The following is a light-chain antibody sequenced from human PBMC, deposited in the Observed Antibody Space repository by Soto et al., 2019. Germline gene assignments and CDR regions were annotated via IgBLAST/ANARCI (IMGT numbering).Light chain of an antibody. J-gene: IGLJ1*01. CDR1: SSDVGPYDY. CDR3: SSFASSNNYV. Sequence: SALTQHPSASGSPGQSVTISCTGTSSDVGPYDYVSWYQQHPGKAPKLMIFEVSKRPSGVPDRFSGSTSGNTASLTVSGLQAEDEADYSCSSFASSNNYVFGTGTKVSVL. V-gene: IGLV2-8*01. CDR2: EVS.